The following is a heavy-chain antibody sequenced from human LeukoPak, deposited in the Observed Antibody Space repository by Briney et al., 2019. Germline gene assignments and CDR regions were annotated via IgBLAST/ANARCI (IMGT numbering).Heavy chain of an antibody. Sequence: GRSLRLSCAASGFRFDSHAMHWVRQAPGKGLEWVSAISGSGGSTYYADSVKGRFTISRDNSKNTLYLQMNSLRAEDTAVYYCAKGGSMIAYWGQGTLVTVSS. V-gene: IGHV3-23*01. CDR1: GFRFDSHA. J-gene: IGHJ4*02. CDR3: AKGGSMIAY. CDR2: ISGSGGST. D-gene: IGHD3-22*01.